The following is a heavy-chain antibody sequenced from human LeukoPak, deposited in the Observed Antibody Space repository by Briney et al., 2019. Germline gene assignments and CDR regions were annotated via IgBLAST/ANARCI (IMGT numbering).Heavy chain of an antibody. Sequence: SATPSLTCTVSGGSISSSSYYWGWIRQPPGKGLEWIGSISYSGHTYYNPSLKSRVTISADTSKNQFSLKRSSVTAADTAVYYCARLHWGSGGSGSFDVGGQGTLVTVSS. D-gene: IGHD7-27*01. J-gene: IGHJ4*02. CDR1: GGSISSSSYY. CDR3: ARLHWGSGGSGSFDV. CDR2: ISYSGHT. V-gene: IGHV4-39*01.